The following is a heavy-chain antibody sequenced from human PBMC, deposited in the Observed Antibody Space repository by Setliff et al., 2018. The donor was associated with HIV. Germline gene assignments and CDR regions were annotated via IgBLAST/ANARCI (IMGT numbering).Heavy chain of an antibody. CDR2: IYSSGRT. Sequence: SETLSLTCTVSGGSISNYYWSWIRQPAEKGLEWIGRIYSSGRTNYNPSLQSRVTMSIDTSKNQFSLRLTSVTAADTAVYYCARLIHTGLLYFDFWGLGTLVTVSS. CDR1: GGSISNYY. D-gene: IGHD2-8*02. V-gene: IGHV4-4*07. CDR3: ARLIHTGLLYFDF. J-gene: IGHJ4*02.